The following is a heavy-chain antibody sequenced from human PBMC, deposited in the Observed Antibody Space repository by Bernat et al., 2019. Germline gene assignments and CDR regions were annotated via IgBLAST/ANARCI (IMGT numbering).Heavy chain of an antibody. J-gene: IGHJ4*02. CDR2: IYYSGST. Sequence: QVQLQESGPGLVKPSETLSLTCTVSGGSVSSGSYYWSWIRQPPGKGLGWIGYIYYSGSTNYSPTLKSRVTMSVDTSKNQFSLKLSSVTAADTAVYYCAAYSGYDFLDYWGQGTLVTVSS. V-gene: IGHV4-61*01. D-gene: IGHD5-12*01. CDR3: AAYSGYDFLDY. CDR1: GGSVSSGSYY.